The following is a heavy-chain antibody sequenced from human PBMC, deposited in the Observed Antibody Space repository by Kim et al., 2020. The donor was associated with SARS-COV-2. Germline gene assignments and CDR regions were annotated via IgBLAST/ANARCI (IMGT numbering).Heavy chain of an antibody. V-gene: IGHV3-30*04. CDR1: GFTFSSHA. J-gene: IGHJ4*01. CDR3: MAEIGSRSFDH. Sequence: GGSLRLSCAASGFTFSSHALHWVRQAPGKGLEWVAHISYDGSLLSYPDSVKGRFIISRDDTKSTLYLQMNSLRPEDTAVYYCMAEIGSRSFDHWGHGTL. D-gene: IGHD3-10*01. CDR2: ISYDGSLL.